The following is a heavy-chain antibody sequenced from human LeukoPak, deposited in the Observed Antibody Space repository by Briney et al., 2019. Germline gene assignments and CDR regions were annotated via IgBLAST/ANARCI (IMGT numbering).Heavy chain of an antibody. CDR2: ISFSGST. D-gene: IGHD1-1*01. V-gene: IGHV4-31*03. CDR3: ARADNLNAFDY. CDR1: GGSISSGGYF. Sequence: SETLSLTCTVSGGSISSGGYFWSWIRQHPGKGLEWIGSISFSGSTIYSPSLKRRVTISVDTSKNQFSLNLSSVTAADTAVYYCARADNLNAFDYWGEGTRVTVSS. J-gene: IGHJ4*02.